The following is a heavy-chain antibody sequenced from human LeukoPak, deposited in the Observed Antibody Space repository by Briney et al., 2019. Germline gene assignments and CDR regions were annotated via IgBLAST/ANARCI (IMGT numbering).Heavy chain of an antibody. Sequence: GGSLRLSCEASVRTTYISWVRRAPGKGLDWVSVIYSGGKTFYADSVKGRFTISRDNSRNTVYLQMNSLRADDTAVYYCTSEIEGGDYGDLGDAFDLWGQGAMVIVSS. CDR3: TSEIEGGDYGDLGDAFDL. V-gene: IGHV3-53*01. D-gene: IGHD4-17*01. CDR1: VRTTY. CDR2: IYSGGKT. J-gene: IGHJ3*01.